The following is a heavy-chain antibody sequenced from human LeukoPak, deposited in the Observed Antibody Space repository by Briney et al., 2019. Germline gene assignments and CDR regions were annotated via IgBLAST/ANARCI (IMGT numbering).Heavy chain of an antibody. Sequence: QPGGSLRLSCAASGFNFGDYVMHWVRPTPAKGLEWVSLISWDGGSTSYADSVKGRFTISRDNSKNSLYLQMNTLRPEDTALYYCAKDRDYYFEYWGQGTPVTVSS. CDR3: AKDRDYYFEY. CDR1: GFNFGDYV. D-gene: IGHD3/OR15-3a*01. J-gene: IGHJ4*02. CDR2: ISWDGGST. V-gene: IGHV3-43D*04.